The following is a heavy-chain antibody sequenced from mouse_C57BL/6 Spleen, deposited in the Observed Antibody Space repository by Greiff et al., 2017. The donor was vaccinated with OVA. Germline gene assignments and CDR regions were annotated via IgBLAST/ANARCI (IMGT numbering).Heavy chain of an antibody. D-gene: IGHD1-1*01. J-gene: IGHJ4*01. Sequence: VKLMESGPGLVAPSQRLSITCTVSGFSLTSYAISWVRQPPGKGLEWLGVIWTGGGTNYNSALKSRLSISKDNSKSQVFLKMNSLQTDDTARYYCARNRGSSSWYAMDYWGQGTSVTVSS. CDR1: GFSLTSYA. V-gene: IGHV2-9-1*01. CDR2: IWTGGGT. CDR3: ARNRGSSSWYAMDY.